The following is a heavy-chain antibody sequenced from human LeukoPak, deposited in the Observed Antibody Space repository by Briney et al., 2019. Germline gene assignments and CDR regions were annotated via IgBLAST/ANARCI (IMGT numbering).Heavy chain of an antibody. J-gene: IGHJ5*02. V-gene: IGHV4-38-2*02. Sequence: SETLSLTCTVSGYSISSGYYWGWIRQPPGKGLEWIGSIYHSGSTYYSPSLKSRVTISVDTSKNQFSLKLSSVTAADTAVYYCARVAGVVPAAMVSQRTNWFDPWGQGTLVTVSS. CDR2: IYHSGST. CDR3: ARVAGVVPAAMVSQRTNWFDP. D-gene: IGHD2-2*01. CDR1: GYSISSGYY.